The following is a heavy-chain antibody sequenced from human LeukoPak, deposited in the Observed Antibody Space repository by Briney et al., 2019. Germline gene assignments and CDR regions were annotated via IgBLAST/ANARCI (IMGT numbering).Heavy chain of an antibody. CDR1: GYTFPAYY. J-gene: IGHJ4*02. D-gene: IGHD2-21*02. V-gene: IGHV1-2*02. CDR2: INPDRGGT. CDR3: ATSRAQTLAYCGGDCYSGFDY. Sequence: GASVKVSCKASGYTFPAYYMHWVRQAPGQGLDWLGWINPDRGGTNYAQKFQGRVTMTRDPSISTAYMELSWLRSDDTAMYYCATSRAQTLAYCGGDCYSGFDYWGQGTLVSVSS.